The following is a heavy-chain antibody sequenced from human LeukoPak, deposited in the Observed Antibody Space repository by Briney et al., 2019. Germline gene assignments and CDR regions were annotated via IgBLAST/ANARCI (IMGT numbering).Heavy chain of an antibody. V-gene: IGHV4-34*01. CDR3: ARGWGYGSGSYSFGYYYGMDV. CDR1: GGSFSGYY. Sequence: PSETLSLTCAVYGGSFSGYYWSWIRQPPGKRLEWIGEINHSGSTNYNPSLKSRVTISVDTSKNQFSLKLSSVTAADTAVYYCARGWGYGSGSYSFGYYYGMDVWGKGTTVTVSS. J-gene: IGHJ6*04. CDR2: INHSGST. D-gene: IGHD3-10*01.